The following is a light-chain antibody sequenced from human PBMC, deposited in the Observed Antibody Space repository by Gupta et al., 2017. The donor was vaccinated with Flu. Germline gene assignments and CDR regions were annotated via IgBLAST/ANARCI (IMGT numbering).Light chain of an antibody. CDR1: SSDVGGYNY. J-gene: IGLJ2*01. V-gene: IGLV2-11*01. CDR3: CSYAGSYTFEGV. Sequence: QSALTQPRSVSGSPGQSVTISCTGTSSDVGGYNYVSWYQQHPGKAPKLMIYDVSKRPSGVPDRFSGSKSRNTASLTISGLQAEDEADYYCCSYAGSYTFEGVFGGGTKLTVL. CDR2: DVS.